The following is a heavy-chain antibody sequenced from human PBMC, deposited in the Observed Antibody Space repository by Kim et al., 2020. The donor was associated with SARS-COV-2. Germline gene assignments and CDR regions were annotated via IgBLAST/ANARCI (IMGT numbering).Heavy chain of an antibody. CDR3: ARATMVRGTRMDV. D-gene: IGHD3-10*01. Sequence: YNPALKRRVTISVDTSKNQFSLKLSSVTAADTAVYYCARATMVRGTRMDVWGQGTTVTVSS. V-gene: IGHV4-34*01. J-gene: IGHJ6*02.